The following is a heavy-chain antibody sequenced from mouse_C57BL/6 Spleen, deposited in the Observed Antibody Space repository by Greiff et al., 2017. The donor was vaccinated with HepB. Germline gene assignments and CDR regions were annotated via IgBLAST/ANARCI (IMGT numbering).Heavy chain of an antibody. CDR3: ARRDYSNSGFAY. Sequence: QVQLKQSGAELVKPGASVKMSCKASGYTFTTYPIEWMKQNHGNSLEWIGNFHPYNDDTKYNEKFKGKATLTVEKSSSTVYLELSRLTSDDSAVYYCARRDYSNSGFAYWGQGTLVTVSA. V-gene: IGHV1-47*01. CDR2: FHPYNDDT. CDR1: GYTFTTYP. J-gene: IGHJ3*01. D-gene: IGHD2-5*01.